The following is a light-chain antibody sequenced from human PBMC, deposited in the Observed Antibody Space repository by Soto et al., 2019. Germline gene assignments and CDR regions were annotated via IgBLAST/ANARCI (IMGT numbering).Light chain of an antibody. Sequence: QSVLTQPASVSGSPGESITISCTGTSSDVGRYNLVSWYQQHPGKAPKLMIYEGSKRPSGVSNRFSGSKSGNTASLTISGLQAEDEADYYCCSYAGSRVFGGGTQLTVL. J-gene: IGLJ3*02. V-gene: IGLV2-23*01. CDR1: SSDVGRYNL. CDR3: CSYAGSRV. CDR2: EGS.